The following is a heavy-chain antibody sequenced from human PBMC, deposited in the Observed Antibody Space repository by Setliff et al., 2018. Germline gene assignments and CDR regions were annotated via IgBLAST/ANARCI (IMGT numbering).Heavy chain of an antibody. CDR3: ARESYDSSGYIYYFDY. D-gene: IGHD3-22*01. J-gene: IGHJ4*02. CDR2: IYAGDSDT. Sequence: PGESLKISCKGSGYSFTRYWIGWVRQMPGKGLEWMGIIYAGDSDTRYSPSFQGQVTISADKSISTAYLQWSSLKASDTAMYYCARESYDSSGYIYYFDYWGQGTLVTVSS. CDR1: GYSFTRYW. V-gene: IGHV5-51*01.